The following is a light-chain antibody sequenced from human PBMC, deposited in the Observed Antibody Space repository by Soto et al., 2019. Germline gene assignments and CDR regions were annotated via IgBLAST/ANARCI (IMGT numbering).Light chain of an antibody. CDR3: QQYNRYS. V-gene: IGKV1-5*01. Sequence: DIQVTKSPSTLPASVCDRVTITCRASQSISNWLAWYQQKPGTAPKVPIYHASNLQSGVPSRFSGSGSGTEFTLTISSLQPYDFATYYCQQYNRYSFGQGTKVDIK. CDR2: HAS. J-gene: IGKJ1*01. CDR1: QSISNW.